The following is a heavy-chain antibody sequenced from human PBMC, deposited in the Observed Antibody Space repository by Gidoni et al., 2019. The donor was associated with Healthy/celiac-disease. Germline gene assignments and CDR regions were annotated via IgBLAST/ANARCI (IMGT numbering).Heavy chain of an antibody. D-gene: IGHD6-13*01. CDR1: GGSFSGYY. Sequence: QVQLQQWVAGLLKPSETLSLTCAVYGGSFSGYYWSWIRQPPGKGLEWIGEINHSGSTNYNPSLKSRVTISVDTSKNQFSLKLSSVTAADTAVYYCAKLDGYSSSWYSIWGQGTLVTVSS. CDR3: AKLDGYSSSWYSI. J-gene: IGHJ4*02. V-gene: IGHV4-34*01. CDR2: INHSGST.